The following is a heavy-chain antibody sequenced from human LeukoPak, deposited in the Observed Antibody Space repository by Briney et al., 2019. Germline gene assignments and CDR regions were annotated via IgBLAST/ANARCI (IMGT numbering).Heavy chain of an antibody. CDR3: AKDRGDYGATGGY. CDR1: GFTFSSFA. D-gene: IGHD4/OR15-4a*01. V-gene: IGHV3-23*01. Sequence: GGSLRLSCAASGFTFSSFAVSGVRQAPGKGLGWVSAISGSGGSTYYADSVKGRFTISRDNSKNTLYLQMNSLRAEDTAVYYCAKDRGDYGATGGYWGQGALVTVSS. CDR2: ISGSGGST. J-gene: IGHJ4*02.